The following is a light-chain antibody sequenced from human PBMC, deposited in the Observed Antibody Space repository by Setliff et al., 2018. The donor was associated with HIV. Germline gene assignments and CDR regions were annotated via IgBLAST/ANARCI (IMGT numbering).Light chain of an antibody. V-gene: IGLV1-44*01. CDR1: SSNIGINT. CDR2: RNN. CDR3: AAWDDSLNGSYV. Sequence: QSVLTQPPSASGTPGQRVTISCSGSSSNIGINTINWYQQLPGTAPKLLIYRNNQRLSGVPDRFSGSKSGTSASLAISGLQAEDEADYYCAAWDDSLNGSYVFGTGTKVTV. J-gene: IGLJ1*01.